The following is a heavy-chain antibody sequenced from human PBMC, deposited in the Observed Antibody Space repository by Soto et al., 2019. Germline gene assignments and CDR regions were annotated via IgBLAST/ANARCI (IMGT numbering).Heavy chain of an antibody. CDR2: INPNSGGT. CDR3: ARGGMYNWNYVGYYYMDV. Sequence: ASVKVSCKASGYTFTGYYMHWVRQAPGQGLEWMGWINPNSGGTNYAQKFQGWVTMTRDTSISTAYMGLSRLRSDDTAVYYCARGGMYNWNYVGYYYMDVWGKGTTVTVSS. J-gene: IGHJ6*03. D-gene: IGHD1-7*01. V-gene: IGHV1-2*04. CDR1: GYTFTGYY.